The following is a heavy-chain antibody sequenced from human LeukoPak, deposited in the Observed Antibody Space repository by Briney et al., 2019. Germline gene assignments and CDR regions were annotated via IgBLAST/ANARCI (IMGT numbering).Heavy chain of an antibody. D-gene: IGHD3-10*01. V-gene: IGHV3-30*15. CDR2: TSYDGNKK. Sequence: PGGSLRLSCAASGFTLTYYAMHWVRQAPGKGLEWVAVTSYDGNKKYYADSVKGRFTISRDSSKNTLYLQMSSLRAEDTAVYYCARSGRGVDSFYFYMDVWGKGTTVTVSS. J-gene: IGHJ6*03. CDR1: GFTLTYYA. CDR3: ARSGRGVDSFYFYMDV.